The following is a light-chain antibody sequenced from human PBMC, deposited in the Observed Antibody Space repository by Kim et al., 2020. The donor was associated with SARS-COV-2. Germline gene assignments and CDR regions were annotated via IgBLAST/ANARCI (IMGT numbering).Light chain of an antibody. Sequence: IQLTQSPSSLSASVGDRVTITCRASQGISSDFAWYQQKAGKAPKLLIYATSSLQSGVPSRFSGSGSGTDFTLTISSLQPEDFATYFCQQLNSYPITFGQGTLLEIK. J-gene: IGKJ5*01. V-gene: IGKV1-9*01. CDR3: QQLNSYPIT. CDR1: QGISSD. CDR2: ATS.